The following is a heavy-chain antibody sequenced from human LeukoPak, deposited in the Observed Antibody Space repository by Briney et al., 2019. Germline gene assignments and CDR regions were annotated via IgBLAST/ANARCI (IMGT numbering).Heavy chain of an antibody. J-gene: IGHJ6*03. Sequence: SGGSLRLSCAASGFTFSSYAMSWVRQAPGKGLVWVSRINTDGSSTNYADSVKGRFTISRDNSKNTLHLQMNSLRAEDTAVYYCATHGSAHYYMDVWGKGTTVTISS. D-gene: IGHD2-2*03. CDR3: ATHGSAHYYMDV. CDR1: GFTFSSYA. V-gene: IGHV3-23*01. CDR2: INTDGSST.